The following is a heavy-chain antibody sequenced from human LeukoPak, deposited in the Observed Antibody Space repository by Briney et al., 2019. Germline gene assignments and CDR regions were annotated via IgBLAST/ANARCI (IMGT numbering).Heavy chain of an antibody. Sequence: KASETLSLTCTVSGGSISSSSNYWGWIRQPPGKGLEWIGNIYYSGSTYYNPSLKSRVTISVDTSGNQFSLKLSSVTAADTAVYYCARHGPVTIHAIDYWGQGTLVTVSS. D-gene: IGHD4-17*01. CDR2: IYYSGST. J-gene: IGHJ4*02. V-gene: IGHV4-39*01. CDR1: GGSISSSSNY. CDR3: ARHGPVTIHAIDY.